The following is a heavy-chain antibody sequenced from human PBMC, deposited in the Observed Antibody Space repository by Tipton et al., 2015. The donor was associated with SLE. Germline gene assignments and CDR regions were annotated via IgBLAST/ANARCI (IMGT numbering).Heavy chain of an antibody. CDR1: GYSITSGFY. Sequence: TLSLTCAVSGYSITSGFYWGWLRQPPGKGLEWIASIYHSGYTYYNPSLKSRVTISVDTSKNQFSLKLHSVTAAATAVYYCASLLGDVWGKGTTVTVSS. J-gene: IGHJ6*04. V-gene: IGHV4-38-2*01. D-gene: IGHD3-16*01. CDR3: ASLLGDV. CDR2: IYHSGYT.